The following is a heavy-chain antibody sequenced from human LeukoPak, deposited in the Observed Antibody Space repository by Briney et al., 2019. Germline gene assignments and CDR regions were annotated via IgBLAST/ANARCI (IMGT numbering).Heavy chain of an antibody. D-gene: IGHD3-10*01. CDR3: ATAPYGSGSYYNVRAFDI. V-gene: IGHV1-24*01. CDR1: GYTLTELS. J-gene: IGHJ3*02. CDR2: FDPEDGET. Sequence: ASVKVSFKVSGYTLTELSMHWVRQAPGKGLEWMGGFDPEDGETIYAQKFQGRVTMTEDTSTDTAYMELSSLRSEDTAVYYCATAPYGSGSYYNVRAFDIWGQGTMVTVSS.